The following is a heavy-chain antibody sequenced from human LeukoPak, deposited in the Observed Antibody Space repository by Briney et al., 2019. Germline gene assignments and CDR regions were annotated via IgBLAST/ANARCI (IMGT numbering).Heavy chain of an antibody. V-gene: IGHV3-23*01. CDR2: ISGSGGST. Sequence: GGSLRLSCAASGFTFSSYAMSWVRQAPGKGLEWVSAISGSGGSTYYADSVKGRFTISRDNSKNTLYLQMNSLRAEDTAVYYCAKDPVARVSGSYYWIDYWGQGTLVTVPS. CDR3: AKDPVARVSGSYYWIDY. D-gene: IGHD1-26*01. J-gene: IGHJ4*02. CDR1: GFTFSSYA.